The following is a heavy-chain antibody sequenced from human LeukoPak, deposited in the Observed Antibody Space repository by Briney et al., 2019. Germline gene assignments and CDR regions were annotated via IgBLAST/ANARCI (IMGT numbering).Heavy chain of an antibody. V-gene: IGHV3-23*01. CDR3: AKDRPNYHESNGHYYRPNGDY. CDR2: ITSSGDAT. CDR1: GFTFNIYS. D-gene: IGHD3-22*01. Sequence: GGSLRLSCEASGFTFNIYSMSWVRQAPGKGLEWVSSITSSGDATFYADSVKDRFTISRDNSKNMLYLQMSRLRAEDTAVYYCAKDRPNYHESNGHYYRPNGDYWGQGTLVTVSS. J-gene: IGHJ4*02.